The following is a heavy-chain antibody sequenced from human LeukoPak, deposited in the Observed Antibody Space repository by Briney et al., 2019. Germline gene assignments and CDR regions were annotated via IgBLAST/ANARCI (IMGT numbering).Heavy chain of an antibody. CDR2: IFSTGDT. V-gene: IGHV4-39*02. Sequence: PSETLSLTCTVSGGSISSTSFYWGWIRQPPGKGLEWIGSIFSTGDTYYNSSLQSRITLSADTSKNHFSLRLTSVTAAGTAVYYCALVDEGYWGQGTLVTVSS. CDR1: GGSISSTSFY. J-gene: IGHJ4*02. CDR3: ALVDEGY.